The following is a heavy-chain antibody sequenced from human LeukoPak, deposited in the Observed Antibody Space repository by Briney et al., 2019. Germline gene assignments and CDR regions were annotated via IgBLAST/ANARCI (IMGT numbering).Heavy chain of an antibody. CDR3: ARPIVGAPYYMDV. Sequence: SETLSLTCTVSGGSISSFYWSWIRQPAGKGLEWIGRIYTTGSTRYNTSLKSRVTMSLDTSKNQFSLKLSSVTAADTAVYYCARPIVGAPYYMDVWGKGTTVTISS. J-gene: IGHJ6*03. V-gene: IGHV4-4*07. D-gene: IGHD1-26*01. CDR1: GGSISSFY. CDR2: IYTTGST.